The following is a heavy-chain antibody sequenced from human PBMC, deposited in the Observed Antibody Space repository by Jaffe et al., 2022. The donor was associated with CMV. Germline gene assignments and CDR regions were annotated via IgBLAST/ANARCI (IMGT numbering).Heavy chain of an antibody. Sequence: QVQLVESGGGVVQPGRSLRLSCAASGFTFSSYGMHWVRQAPGKGLEWVAVIWYDGSNKYYADSVKGRFTISRDNSKNTLYLQMNSLRAEDTAVYYCARDVDAGSSGWFNLYYYYYMDVWGKGTTVTVSS. CDR2: IWYDGSNK. CDR3: ARDVDAGSSGWFNLYYYYYMDV. D-gene: IGHD6-19*01. V-gene: IGHV3-33*08. J-gene: IGHJ6*03. CDR1: GFTFSSYG.